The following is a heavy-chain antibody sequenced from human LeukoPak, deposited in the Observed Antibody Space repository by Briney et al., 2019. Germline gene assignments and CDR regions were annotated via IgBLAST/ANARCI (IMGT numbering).Heavy chain of an antibody. Sequence: GESLKISCQASGYTVSRYWIGWVRQMPGKGLEWMGIICPGDSDTRYSPSFQGQVTISADKSINTAYLQWSSLKASDSAMYYCARHIDVVGANLDYWGQGTLVTVSS. CDR2: ICPGDSDT. J-gene: IGHJ4*02. D-gene: IGHD1-26*01. V-gene: IGHV5-51*01. CDR1: GYTVSRYW. CDR3: ARHIDVVGANLDY.